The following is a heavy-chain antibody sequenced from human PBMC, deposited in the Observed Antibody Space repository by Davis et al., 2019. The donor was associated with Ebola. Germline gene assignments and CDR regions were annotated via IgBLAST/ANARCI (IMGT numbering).Heavy chain of an antibody. CDR1: GYNFAIYN. J-gene: IGHJ3*02. D-gene: IGHD5-24*01. CDR3: ATQMGRIAPRPAFNI. CDR2: INPNSGGS. V-gene: IGHV1-2*02. Sequence: ASVKVSCKASGYNFAIYNIHWVRQARGQGLEWMGWINPNSGGSSSTLQFQGRVTMTSDTSISTAYMNLGSLTSDDTAVYYSATQMGRIAPRPAFNIWGQGTLVSVSS.